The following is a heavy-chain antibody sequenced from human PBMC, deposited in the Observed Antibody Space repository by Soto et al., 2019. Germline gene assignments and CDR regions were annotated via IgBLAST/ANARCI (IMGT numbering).Heavy chain of an antibody. CDR1: GYTFTSYD. J-gene: IGHJ6*03. Sequence: QVQLVQSGAEVKKPGASVKVSCKASGYTFTSYDINWVRQATGQGLEWMGWMNPNSGNTGYAQKFQGRVTMTRNTAISTAYKVLSSLTCDDTAGYYCPRLYCSSWYIDYYYYMDVWGKGTTVTVSS. V-gene: IGHV1-8*01. D-gene: IGHD6-13*01. CDR3: PRLYCSSWYIDYYYYMDV. CDR2: MNPNSGNT.